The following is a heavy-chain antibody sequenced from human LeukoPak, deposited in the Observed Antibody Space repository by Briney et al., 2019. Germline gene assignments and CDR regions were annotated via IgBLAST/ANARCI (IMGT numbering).Heavy chain of an antibody. V-gene: IGHV3-49*03. CDR3: TRAPRLWSGYYNDY. CDR1: GFTFGDYA. CDR2: IRSKAYGGTT. J-gene: IGHJ4*02. D-gene: IGHD3-3*01. Sequence: GGSLRLSCTASGFTFGDYAMSWFRQAPGKGLEWVGFIRSKAYGGTTEYAASVKGRFTISRDDSKSIAYLQMNSLKTEDTAVYYCTRAPRLWSGYYNDYWGQGTLVTVSS.